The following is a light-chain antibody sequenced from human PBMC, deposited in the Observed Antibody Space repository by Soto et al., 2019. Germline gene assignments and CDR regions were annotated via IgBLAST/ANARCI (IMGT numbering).Light chain of an antibody. CDR2: AAS. V-gene: IGKV1D-16*01. J-gene: IGKJ3*01. CDR3: QQYNSYRIT. Sequence: DIQMTQSPSSVSASVGDRVTITCRASQGISSRVAWYHQKPGTPPKLLIYAASTLQSGVPSRFSGSGSGTDFTLTISSLQPEDFATYYCQQYNSYRITFGPGTKVDIK. CDR1: QGISSR.